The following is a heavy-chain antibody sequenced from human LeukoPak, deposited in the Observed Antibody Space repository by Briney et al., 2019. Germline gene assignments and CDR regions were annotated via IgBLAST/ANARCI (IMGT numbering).Heavy chain of an antibody. CDR1: GYSFTSYW. CDR2: IYPGDSDI. D-gene: IGHD1-26*01. CDR3: ARSSRELRDRFDF. J-gene: IGHJ4*02. V-gene: IGHV5-51*01. Sequence: GESLQISCKGSGYSFTSYWIGWVRQMPGKGLEWMGIIYPGDSDIRYSPSFQGQVTISADKSISTAYLQWSSLKASDTAMYYCARSSRELRDRFDFWGQGTLVTVSS.